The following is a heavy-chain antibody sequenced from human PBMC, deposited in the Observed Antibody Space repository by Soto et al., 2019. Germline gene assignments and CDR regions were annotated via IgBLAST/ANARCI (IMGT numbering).Heavy chain of an antibody. CDR3: AKDPGFDP. Sequence: PGGSLRLSCVASGLTFGSRAMSWVRQSPGEGLEWVSTITDTGGDAKYADSVRGRFAISRDNSKNTLYLQMNSLRAEDTAVYYCAKDPGFDPWGQGTLVTVSS. V-gene: IGHV3-23*01. CDR2: ITDTGGDA. CDR1: GLTFGSRA. J-gene: IGHJ5*02.